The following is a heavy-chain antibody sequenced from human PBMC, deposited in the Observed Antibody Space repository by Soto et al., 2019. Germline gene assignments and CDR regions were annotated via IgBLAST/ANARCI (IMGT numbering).Heavy chain of an antibody. CDR3: ERDRSSGWDQGYGMDV. Sequence: PSETLSLTCTVSGGSISTYYWSWIRQPPGKGLEWIGYIYYSGSTSYNPSLKSRVTISVDTSKNQFSLKLRSVTAADTAVYYCERDRSSGWDQGYGMDVWGQGTTVTVSS. V-gene: IGHV4-59*01. J-gene: IGHJ6*02. CDR2: IYYSGST. D-gene: IGHD6-19*01. CDR1: GGSISTYY.